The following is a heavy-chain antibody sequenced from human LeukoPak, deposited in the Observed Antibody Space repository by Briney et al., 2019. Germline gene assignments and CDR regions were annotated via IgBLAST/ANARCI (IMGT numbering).Heavy chain of an antibody. V-gene: IGHV3-74*01. J-gene: IGHJ2*01. CDR1: GFTFSSYW. CDR2: IKSDGSST. CDR3: ARERDWFFDL. Sequence: GGSLRLSCAASGFTFSSYWMHWVRQAPGKGLVWVSRIKSDGSSTSYADSVKGRFTISRDNAKSTLSLQMNSLRAEDTAVYYCARERDWFFDLWGRGTLVSVSS.